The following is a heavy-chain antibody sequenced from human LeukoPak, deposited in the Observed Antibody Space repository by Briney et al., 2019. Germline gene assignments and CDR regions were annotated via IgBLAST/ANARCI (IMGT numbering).Heavy chain of an antibody. Sequence: GGSLRLSCAASGFTFSSYWMSWVRQAPGKGLEWVANVKQDGSKKSYVNSVKGRFTISRDNAKNSLYLQMNSLRAEDTAVYYCARDNPFGGYWGQGTLVTVSS. V-gene: IGHV3-7*03. J-gene: IGHJ4*02. CDR3: ARDNPFGGY. CDR1: GFTFSSYW. D-gene: IGHD2-15*01. CDR2: VKQDGSKK.